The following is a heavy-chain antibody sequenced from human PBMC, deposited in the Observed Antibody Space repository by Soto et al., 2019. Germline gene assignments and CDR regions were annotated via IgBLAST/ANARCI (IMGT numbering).Heavy chain of an antibody. Sequence: TLSLTCTVSGGSNIRDGYYWSWIRQHPGKGLEWIVYISYSGSSYSNPSLKSRVTISADTSKNQFSLRLTSVTAADTAVYFCARATPAGSADFWGQGTLVTVSS. D-gene: IGHD2-2*01. J-gene: IGHJ4*02. V-gene: IGHV4-31*03. CDR3: ARATPAGSADF. CDR1: GGSNIRDGYY. CDR2: ISYSGSS.